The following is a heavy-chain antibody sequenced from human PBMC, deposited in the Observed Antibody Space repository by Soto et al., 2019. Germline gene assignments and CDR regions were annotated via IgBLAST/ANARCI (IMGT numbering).Heavy chain of an antibody. CDR2: IYQSGIT. CDR3: ARAVALPGLFYFDY. V-gene: IGHV4-4*01. D-gene: IGHD1-1*01. J-gene: IGHJ4*02. Sequence: LSLTCAVSGAYISLSHSLSWVRQPPGKGLECIGEIYQSGITNYNPSLKSRVTISVDNSKNEFSLKLTSVTAADTAVYFCARAVALPGLFYFDYWGQGTLVTVSS. CDR1: GAYISLSHS.